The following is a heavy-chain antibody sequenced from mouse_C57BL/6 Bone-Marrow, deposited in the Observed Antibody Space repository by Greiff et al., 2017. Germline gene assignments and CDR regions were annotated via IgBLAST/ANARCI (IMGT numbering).Heavy chain of an antibody. J-gene: IGHJ1*03. V-gene: IGHV1-55*01. D-gene: IGHD2-3*01. Sequence: QVQLQQPGAELVKPGASVKMSCKASGYTFTSYWITWVKQRPGQGLEWIGDIYPGSGSTNYNEKFKSKATLTVDTSSSTAYMQHSSLTSEDSAVYYCARGDGYFPYWYFDVWGTGTTVTVSS. CDR2: IYPGSGST. CDR3: ARGDGYFPYWYFDV. CDR1: GYTFTSYW.